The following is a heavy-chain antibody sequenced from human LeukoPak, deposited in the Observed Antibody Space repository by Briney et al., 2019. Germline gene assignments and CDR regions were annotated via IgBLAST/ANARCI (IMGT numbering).Heavy chain of an antibody. Sequence: SETLSLTCTVSGGSISSSNYYWGWIRQPPGKGLEWIGSISYSGSTYYNPSLKSRVTISVDASKNQFSLSLSSVTAADTAVYYCARSLGIIRAFDIWGQGTMVTVSS. CDR1: GGSISSSNYY. CDR2: ISYSGST. D-gene: IGHD3-10*01. V-gene: IGHV4-39*01. CDR3: ARSLGIIRAFDI. J-gene: IGHJ3*02.